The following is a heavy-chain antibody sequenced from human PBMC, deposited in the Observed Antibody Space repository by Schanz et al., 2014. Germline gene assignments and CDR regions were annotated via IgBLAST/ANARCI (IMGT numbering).Heavy chain of an antibody. Sequence: VQLVESGGGLAQPGGSLRLSCVASGFMFTKYAMNWVRQAPGKGLVWVTYIRYDGINKYYADSVKGRFTVSRDNAKSTLFLQMDSLRPEDTAIYYCAKEWSPSFWGQGTLVTVSS. D-gene: IGHD1-26*01. CDR2: IRYDGINK. CDR3: AKEWSPSF. V-gene: IGHV3-30*02. CDR1: GFMFTKYA. J-gene: IGHJ4*02.